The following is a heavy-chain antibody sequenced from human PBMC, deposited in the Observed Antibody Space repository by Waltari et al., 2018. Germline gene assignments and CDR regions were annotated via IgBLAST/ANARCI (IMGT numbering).Heavy chain of an antibody. Sequence: QVQLVQSGSELKKPGASVKVSCKASGYTFTSYAINWRRRAPGQGLECMGWINTNTGNPTDDQGFAGLFFFSLDTSVSTAYLQISSLKAEDTAVYYGVREVVPTSTIVVNWFDPWGQGTLVTVSS. J-gene: IGHJ5*02. V-gene: IGHV7-4-1*02. CDR2: INTNTGNP. CDR3: VREVVPTSTIVVNWFDP. D-gene: IGHD2-2*01. CDR1: GYTFTSYA.